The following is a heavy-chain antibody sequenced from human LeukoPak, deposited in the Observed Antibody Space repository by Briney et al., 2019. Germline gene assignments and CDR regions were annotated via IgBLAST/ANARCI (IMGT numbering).Heavy chain of an antibody. CDR1: GFTFSSYA. CDR3: ARDSYCSGGSCWDYHYGMDV. J-gene: IGHJ6*02. Sequence: GGSLRLSCAASGFTFSSYAMHWVRQAPGKGLEWVAVISYDGSNKYYADSVKGRFTISRDNSKNTLYLQMNSLRAEDTAVYYCARDSYCSGGSCWDYHYGMDVWGQGTTVTVSS. D-gene: IGHD2-15*01. V-gene: IGHV3-30-3*01. CDR2: ISYDGSNK.